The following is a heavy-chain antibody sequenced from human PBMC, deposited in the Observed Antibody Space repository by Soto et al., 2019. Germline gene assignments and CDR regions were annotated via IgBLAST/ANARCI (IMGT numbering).Heavy chain of an antibody. J-gene: IGHJ6*02. D-gene: IGHD3-22*01. CDR3: ARRGDFVGYYDSSGYYYYYYGMDV. CDR2: IIPIFGTA. CDR1: GGTFSSYA. Sequence: ASVKVSCKASGGTFSSYAISWVRQAPGQGLEWMGGIIPIFGTANYAQEFQGRVTITADESTSTAYMELSSLRSEDTAVYYCARRGDFVGYYDSSGYYYYYYGMDVWGQGTTVTVSS. V-gene: IGHV1-69*13.